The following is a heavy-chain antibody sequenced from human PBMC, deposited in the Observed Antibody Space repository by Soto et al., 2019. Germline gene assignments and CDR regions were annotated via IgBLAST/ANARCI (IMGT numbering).Heavy chain of an antibody. CDR2: ITATDGKT. J-gene: IGHJ4*02. Sequence: PGGSLRLSCVASGFNFKAYAMGWVRQAPGKGLGWVSSITATDGKTYYADSVRGRFTISRDNSKNSLFLQMNGLRPEDSALYYCAKDEGTSSTVFDYWGQGTLVTISS. V-gene: IGHV3-23*01. CDR3: AKDEGTSSTVFDY. D-gene: IGHD6-6*01. CDR1: GFNFKAYA.